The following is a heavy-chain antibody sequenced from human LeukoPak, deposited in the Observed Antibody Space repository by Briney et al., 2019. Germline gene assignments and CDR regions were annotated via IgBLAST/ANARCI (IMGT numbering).Heavy chain of an antibody. V-gene: IGHV4-31*03. Sequence: SETLFLTCPVSGGSISSSSHSWGWIRQHPGKGLEWIGYIYYSGSTYYNPSLKSRVTISVDTSKNQFSLKLSSVTAADTAVYYCARSDFGVVIRDWGQGTLVTVSS. J-gene: IGHJ4*02. CDR2: IYYSGST. CDR1: GGSISSSSHS. D-gene: IGHD3-3*01. CDR3: ARSDFGVVIRD.